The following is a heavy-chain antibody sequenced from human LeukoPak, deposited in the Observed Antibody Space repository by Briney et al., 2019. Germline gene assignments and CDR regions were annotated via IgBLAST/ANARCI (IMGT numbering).Heavy chain of an antibody. J-gene: IGHJ5*02. Sequence: SETLSLTCTVSGGSISSSSYYWGWIRQPPGKGLEWIGSIYYSGSTYYNPSLKSRVTISVDTSKNQFSLKLSSVTAADTAVYYCARDRVYGWFDPWGQGTLVTVSS. D-gene: IGHD2-8*01. CDR1: GGSISSSSYY. CDR2: IYYSGST. CDR3: ARDRVYGWFDP. V-gene: IGHV4-39*07.